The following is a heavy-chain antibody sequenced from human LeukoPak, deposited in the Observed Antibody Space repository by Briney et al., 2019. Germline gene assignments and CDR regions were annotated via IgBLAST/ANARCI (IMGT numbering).Heavy chain of an antibody. CDR3: ATPEGGALDAFDI. J-gene: IGHJ3*02. CDR2: IIPIFGTA. CDR1: GYTFTSYY. V-gene: IGHV1-69*13. Sequence: SVKVSCKASGYTFTSYYMHWVRQAPGQGLEWMGGIIPIFGTANYAQKFQGRVTITADESTSTAYMELSSLRSEDTAVYYCATPEGGALDAFDIWGQGTMVTVSS. D-gene: IGHD1-26*01.